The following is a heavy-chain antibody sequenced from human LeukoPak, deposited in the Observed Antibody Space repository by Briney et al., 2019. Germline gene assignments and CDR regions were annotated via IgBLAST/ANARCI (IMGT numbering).Heavy chain of an antibody. Sequence: GGSLRLSCAASGFTFSNYAMNWVRQAPGKGLEWASSISYSGDNTYYADSVKGRFTISRDFSKNTLYLQMNSLRAEDTAVYFCARVNDATYYFDYWGQGTLVTVSS. J-gene: IGHJ4*02. CDR3: ARVNDATYYFDY. V-gene: IGHV3-23*01. CDR2: ISYSGDNT. D-gene: IGHD1-1*01. CDR1: GFTFSNYA.